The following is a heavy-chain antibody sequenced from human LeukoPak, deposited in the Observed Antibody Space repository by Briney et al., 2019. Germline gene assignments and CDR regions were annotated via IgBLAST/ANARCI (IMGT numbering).Heavy chain of an antibody. J-gene: IGHJ4*02. V-gene: IGHV4-59*12. CDR1: GGSISSYY. Sequence: PSETLSLTCTVSGGSISSYYWSWIRQPPGKGLEWIGEIYHSGSTYYNPSLKSRVTISVDTSKNQFSLKLSSVTAADTAVYYCARGNLISSGWYFDYWGQGTLVTVSS. D-gene: IGHD6-19*01. CDR3: ARGNLISSGWYFDY. CDR2: IYHSGST.